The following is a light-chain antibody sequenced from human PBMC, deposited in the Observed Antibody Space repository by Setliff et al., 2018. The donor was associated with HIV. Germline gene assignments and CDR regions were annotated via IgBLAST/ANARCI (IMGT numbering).Light chain of an antibody. V-gene: IGKV3-20*01. J-gene: IGKJ4*01. CDR3: QQYGSSLLT. CDR2: GAS. Sequence: DIVLTQSPGTLSLSPWERATLSCRASQSVSSSYLAWYQQKPGQAPRLLIYGASSRATGIPDRFSGSGSGTDFTFTISRLEPEDFAVYYCQQYGSSLLTFGGGTKVDIK. CDR1: QSVSSSY.